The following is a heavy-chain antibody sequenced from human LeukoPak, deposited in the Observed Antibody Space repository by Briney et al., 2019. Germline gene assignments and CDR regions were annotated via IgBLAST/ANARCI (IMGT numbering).Heavy chain of an antibody. CDR2: INPNSGGT. J-gene: IGHJ5*02. V-gene: IGHV1-2*02. Sequence: GASVKVSCKASGYTFTGYFMHWVRQAPGQWLEWMGWINPNSGGTNYAQKFQGRVTMTRDTSISTAYMELSRLRSDDTAVYYCAREFPQPVLRYFDLYNWFDPWGQGTLVTVSS. D-gene: IGHD3-9*01. CDR1: GYTFTGYF. CDR3: AREFPQPVLRYFDLYNWFDP.